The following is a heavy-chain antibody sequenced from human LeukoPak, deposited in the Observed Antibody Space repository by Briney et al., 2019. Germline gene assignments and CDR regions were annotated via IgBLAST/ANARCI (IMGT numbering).Heavy chain of an antibody. D-gene: IGHD2-2*01. CDR1: GFTFSSYA. CDR2: ISGSGGIT. J-gene: IGHJ4*02. CDR3: AKAFDYCTSTSCADFDY. V-gene: IGHV3-23*01. Sequence: PGGSLRLSCAASGFTFSSYAMSWVRQAPGKGLEWVSGISGSGGITYYADSVKGRFTISRDNSKNTLYLQMNSLRAEDTAVYYCAKAFDYCTSTSCADFDYWGQGTLVTVSS.